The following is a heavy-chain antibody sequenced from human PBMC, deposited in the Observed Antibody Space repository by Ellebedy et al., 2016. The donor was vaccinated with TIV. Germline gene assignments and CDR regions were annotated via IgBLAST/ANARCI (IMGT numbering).Heavy chain of an antibody. Sequence: GESLKISXAASGFTFSTYAMSWVRQAPGKGLEWVSAMSASGGSTYSADSVKGRFTVSRDNAENTLYLQMNSLRVEDTAVYYCTAILVGTTGRGSWGQGTLVTVSS. CDR1: GFTFSTYA. V-gene: IGHV3-23*01. D-gene: IGHD1-26*01. CDR3: TAILVGTTGRGS. J-gene: IGHJ5*02. CDR2: MSASGGST.